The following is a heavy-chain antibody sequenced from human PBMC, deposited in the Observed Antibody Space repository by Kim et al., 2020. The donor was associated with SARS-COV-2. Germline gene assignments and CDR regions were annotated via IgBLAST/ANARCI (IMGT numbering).Heavy chain of an antibody. CDR1: GYTFTSYG. D-gene: IGHD7-27*01. Sequence: ASVKVSCKASGYTFTSYGISWVRQAPGQGLEWMGWISAYNGNTNYAQKLQGRVTMTTDTSTSTAYMELRSLRSDDTAVYYCARDNWGLVLGADDAFDIWGQGTMVTVSS. V-gene: IGHV1-18*01. CDR2: ISAYNGNT. J-gene: IGHJ3*02. CDR3: ARDNWGLVLGADDAFDI.